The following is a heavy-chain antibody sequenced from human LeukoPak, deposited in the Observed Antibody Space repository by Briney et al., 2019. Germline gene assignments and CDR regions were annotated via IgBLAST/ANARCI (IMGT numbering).Heavy chain of an antibody. CDR3: ASSIEGSGSYYFDY. Sequence: SETLSLTCTVSGGSISSYYWGWIRQPPGKGLEWIGTIYYSGSTYYNPSLKSRVTISVDTSKNQFSLKLSSVTAADTAVYYCASSIEGSGSYYFDYWGQGTLVTVSS. CDR1: GGSISSYY. V-gene: IGHV4-39*01. J-gene: IGHJ4*02. CDR2: IYYSGST. D-gene: IGHD3-10*01.